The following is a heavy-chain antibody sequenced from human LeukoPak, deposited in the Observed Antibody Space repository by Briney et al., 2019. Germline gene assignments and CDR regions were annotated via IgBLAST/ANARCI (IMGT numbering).Heavy chain of an antibody. CDR2: INPSGGST. D-gene: IGHD3/OR15-3a*01. Sequence: ASVKVSRKASGYTFTSYYMHWVRQAPGQGLEWMGIINPSGGSTSYAQKFQGRVTMTRDTSTSTVYMELSSLRSEDTAVYYCARKGTVGPFDYWGQGTLVTVSS. V-gene: IGHV1-46*01. CDR1: GYTFTSYY. J-gene: IGHJ4*02. CDR3: ARKGTVGPFDY.